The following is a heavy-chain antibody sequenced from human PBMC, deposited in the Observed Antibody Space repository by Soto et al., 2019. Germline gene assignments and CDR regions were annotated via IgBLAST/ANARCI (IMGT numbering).Heavy chain of an antibody. D-gene: IGHD6-19*01. V-gene: IGHV4-39*01. CDR2: IYYNGNA. Sequence: SETLSLTCSVSGGSFSNTIYYWAWVRQPPGKGLEWIGSIYYNGNAFYNPSLKSRVTISVDSSKSQFSLKVTSVTAADTAVYYCARHMRAVASTLGYWGQGALVTVSS. CDR3: ARHMRAVASTLGY. J-gene: IGHJ4*02. CDR1: GGSFSNTIYY.